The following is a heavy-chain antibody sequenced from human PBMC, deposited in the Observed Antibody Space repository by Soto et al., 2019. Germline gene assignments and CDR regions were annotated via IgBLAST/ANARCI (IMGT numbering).Heavy chain of an antibody. Sequence: PRWSLRLSCSASVFTFSTYGMHWVRQAPGKGLEWVAVISYDGSNRYYGDSVKGRFTISRDNSKNTLYLQMNSLRAEDTAVYYCASTWSGYYYFDSWGQGTLVTVSS. V-gene: IGHV3-30*03. CDR2: ISYDGSNR. CDR1: VFTFSTYG. D-gene: IGHD3-3*01. CDR3: ASTWSGYYYFDS. J-gene: IGHJ4*02.